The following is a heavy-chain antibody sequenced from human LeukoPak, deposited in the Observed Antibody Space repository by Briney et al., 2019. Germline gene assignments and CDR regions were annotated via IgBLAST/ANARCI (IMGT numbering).Heavy chain of an antibody. D-gene: IGHD3-10*01. Sequence: PRGSLRLSCAASGFTFSSYSMNWVRQAPGKGLEWVSAISGSGGSTYYADSVKGRFTISRDNSKNTLYLQMNSLRAEDTAVYYCAKVGTMVRGVAGDWFDPWGQGTLVTVSS. CDR2: ISGSGGST. CDR3: AKVGTMVRGVAGDWFDP. CDR1: GFTFSSYS. V-gene: IGHV3-23*01. J-gene: IGHJ5*02.